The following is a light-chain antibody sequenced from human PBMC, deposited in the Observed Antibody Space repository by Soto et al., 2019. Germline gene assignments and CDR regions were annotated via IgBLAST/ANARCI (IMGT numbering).Light chain of an antibody. CDR1: SGHSSYA. CDR2: VNSDGSH. V-gene: IGLV4-69*01. CDR3: QTWGTGINWV. Sequence: QSVLTQSPSASASLGASVKLTCTLNSGHSSYAIAWHQQQPEKGPRYLMKVNSDGSHSKGDGIPDRFSGSSSGAERYLTISSLQSEDEADYYCQTWGTGINWVFGGGTQLTVL. J-gene: IGLJ3*02.